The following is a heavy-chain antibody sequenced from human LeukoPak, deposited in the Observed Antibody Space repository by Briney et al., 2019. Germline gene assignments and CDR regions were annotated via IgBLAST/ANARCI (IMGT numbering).Heavy chain of an antibody. CDR1: GFTFTMSG. D-gene: IGHD2-2*01. CDR2: LRFDSSQY. J-gene: IGHJ6*02. Sequence: GGSLRLSCEASGFTFTMSGMHWVRQTPGKGLEWVAFLRFDSSQYYYADSVKGRFTISRDNSKNTLYLQMNSLRAEDTAVYYCAKDRILQYCSSTSCPYYGMDVWGQGTTVTVSS. CDR3: AKDRILQYCSSTSCPYYGMDV. V-gene: IGHV3-30*02.